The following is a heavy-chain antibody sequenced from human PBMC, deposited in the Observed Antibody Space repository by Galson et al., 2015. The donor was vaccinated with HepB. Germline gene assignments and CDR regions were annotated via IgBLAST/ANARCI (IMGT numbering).Heavy chain of an antibody. CDR3: ARGPMISSGWYLGWYFDL. J-gene: IGHJ2*01. V-gene: IGHV5-51*01. CDR2: IYPGDSDT. D-gene: IGHD6-19*01. Sequence: QSGAEVKKPGESLKISCRGSGYSFTSYWIGWVRQMPGKGLEWMGIIYPGDSDTRYSPSFQGQVTISADKSISTAYLQWSSLKAPDTAMYYCARGPMISSGWYLGWYFDLWGRGTLVTVSS. CDR1: GYSFTSYW.